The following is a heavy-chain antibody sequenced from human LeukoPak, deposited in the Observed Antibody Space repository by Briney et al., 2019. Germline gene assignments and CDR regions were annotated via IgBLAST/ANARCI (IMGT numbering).Heavy chain of an antibody. V-gene: IGHV3-7*01. J-gene: IGHJ4*02. CDR2: IKQDGSEK. D-gene: IGHD5-24*01. Sequence: GGSLRLSCAASGFPFSSYGMSWVRQAPGKGLEWVVNIKQDGSEKYYADSGKGRFTISRDNAKNTLYLQMNSLRAEDTAVYYCASKRWLQSSFDYWGQGTLVTVSS. CDR3: ASKRWLQSSFDY. CDR1: GFPFSSYG.